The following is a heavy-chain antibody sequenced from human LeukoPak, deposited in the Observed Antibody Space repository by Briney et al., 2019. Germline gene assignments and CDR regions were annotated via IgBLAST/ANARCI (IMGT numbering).Heavy chain of an antibody. V-gene: IGHV3-9*01. Sequence: GGSLRLSCAASGFTFDDYAMHWVRQAPGKGLEWVSGISWNSGSIGYADSVKGRFTISGDNAKNSLYLQMNSLRAEDTALYYCAKDKFRFRDGFDYWGQGTLVTVSS. CDR2: ISWNSGSI. CDR1: GFTFDDYA. D-gene: IGHD2-21*01. CDR3: AKDKFRFRDGFDY. J-gene: IGHJ4*02.